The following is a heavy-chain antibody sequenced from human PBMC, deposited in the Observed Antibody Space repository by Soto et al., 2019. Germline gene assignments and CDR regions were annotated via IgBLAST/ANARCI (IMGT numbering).Heavy chain of an antibody. V-gene: IGHV3-9*01. CDR3: AKAPPAEDDAFDF. CDR2: ISWNSGTI. J-gene: IGHJ3*01. CDR1: GFTFDDYA. Sequence: EVQLVESGGGLVQPGRSLRLSCAASGFTFDDYAMHWVRQAPGKGLEWISGISWNSGTIDYADSVKGRFTISRDNAKNSRFMQMNSIRFEDTAMYYCAKAPPAEDDAFDFWGQGAMVTVSS.